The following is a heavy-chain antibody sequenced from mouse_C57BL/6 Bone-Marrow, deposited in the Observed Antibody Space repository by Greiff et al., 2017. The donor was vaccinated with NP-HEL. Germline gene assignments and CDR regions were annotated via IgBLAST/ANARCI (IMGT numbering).Heavy chain of an antibody. J-gene: IGHJ1*03. Sequence: VKLQQPGAELVRPGSSVKLSCKASGYTFTSYWMHWVKQRPIQGLEWIGNIDPSDSETHYNQKFKDKATLTVDKSSSTAYMQLSSLTSEDSAVYYCAREYYGSSYGYFDVWGTGTTVTVSS. D-gene: IGHD1-1*01. CDR3: AREYYGSSYGYFDV. V-gene: IGHV1-52*01. CDR1: GYTFTSYW. CDR2: IDPSDSET.